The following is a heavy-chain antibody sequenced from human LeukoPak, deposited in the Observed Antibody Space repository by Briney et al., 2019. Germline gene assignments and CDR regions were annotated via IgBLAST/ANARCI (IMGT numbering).Heavy chain of an antibody. CDR1: GFTFDDYA. CDR2: ISWNSGSI. J-gene: IGHJ3*02. CDR3: AKGPQYYYDSSGYYRGHAFDI. V-gene: IGHV3-9*01. D-gene: IGHD3-22*01. Sequence: GGSLRLSCAASGFTFDDYAMHWVRQAPGKGLEWVSGISWNSGSIGYADSVKGRFTISRDNAKNSLYLQMNSLRAEDTALYYCAKGPQYYYDSSGYYRGHAFDIWGQGTMVTVSS.